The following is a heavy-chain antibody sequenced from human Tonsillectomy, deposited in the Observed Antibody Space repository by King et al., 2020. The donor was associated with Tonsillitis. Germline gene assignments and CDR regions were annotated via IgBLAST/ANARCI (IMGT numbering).Heavy chain of an antibody. CDR2: INHSGST. CDR3: ATTSKEDSSGLPTENWFDP. V-gene: IGHV4-34*01. CDR1: GGSFSGYY. J-gene: IGHJ5*02. D-gene: IGHD3-22*01. Sequence: VQLQQWGAGLLKPSETLSLTCAVYGGSFSGYYWSWIRQPPGKGLEWIGEINHSGSTNYNPSLKSRVTISLDTSKNQFSLKLSSVTAADTAVYYCATTSKEDSSGLPTENWFDPWGQGTLVTVSS.